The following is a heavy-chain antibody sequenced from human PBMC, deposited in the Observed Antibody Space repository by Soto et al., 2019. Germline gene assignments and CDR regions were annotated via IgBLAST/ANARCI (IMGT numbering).Heavy chain of an antibody. V-gene: IGHV3-73*01. J-gene: IGHJ4*02. CDR3: TRGYCSGGSCYSMDY. CDR1: GFAFSGST. CDR2: IRNRADSYAT. D-gene: IGHD2-15*01. Sequence: EVQLVESGGGLVQPGGSLKLSCAASGFAFSGSTIHWVRQASGKGLEWVGRIRNRADSYATAYAASVKGRVTISRDDSENTAYLQMNSLKTEDTAVYYCTRGYCSGGSCYSMDYWGQGTLVTVSS.